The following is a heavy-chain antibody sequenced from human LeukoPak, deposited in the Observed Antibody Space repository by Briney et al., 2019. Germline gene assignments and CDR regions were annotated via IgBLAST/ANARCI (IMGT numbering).Heavy chain of an antibody. CDR1: GFTLSSYS. CDR2: LSSSGSYI. J-gene: IGHJ4*02. CDR3: AKIKPDSSGWYPFDY. D-gene: IGHD6-19*01. V-gene: IGHV3-21*04. Sequence: GGSLRLSCAASGFTLSSYSMNWVRQAPGKGLEWVSSLSSSGSYIYYADSVKGRFTISRDNSKNTLYLQMNSQRAEDTAVYYCAKIKPDSSGWYPFDYWGQGTLVTVSS.